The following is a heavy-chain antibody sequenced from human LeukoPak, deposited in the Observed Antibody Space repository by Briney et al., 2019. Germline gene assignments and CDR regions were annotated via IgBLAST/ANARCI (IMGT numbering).Heavy chain of an antibody. J-gene: IGHJ4*02. Sequence: GGSLRLSCAASGFTFSSYDMHWVRQAPGKGLEWVTVISYDGSNKYYGDSVKGRFTISRDSSKNTLSLQMNSLRDDDTAVYYCARDAQISAAAYYFDYWGQGTLVTVSS. CDR2: ISYDGSNK. CDR1: GFTFSSYD. D-gene: IGHD6-13*01. V-gene: IGHV3-30*03. CDR3: ARDAQISAAAYYFDY.